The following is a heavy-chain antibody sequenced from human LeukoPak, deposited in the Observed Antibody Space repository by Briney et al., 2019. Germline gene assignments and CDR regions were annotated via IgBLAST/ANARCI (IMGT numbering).Heavy chain of an antibody. J-gene: IGHJ6*02. Sequence: GGSLRLSCAASGFTFSSYGMHWVRQAPGKGLEWVAFIRYDGSNKYYADSVKGRFAISRDNSKNTLYLQMNSLRAEDTAVYYCAKEFKDIVVVVAASPPYGMDVWGQGTTVTVPS. CDR1: GFTFSSYG. V-gene: IGHV3-30*02. CDR3: AKEFKDIVVVVAASPPYGMDV. CDR2: IRYDGSNK. D-gene: IGHD2-15*01.